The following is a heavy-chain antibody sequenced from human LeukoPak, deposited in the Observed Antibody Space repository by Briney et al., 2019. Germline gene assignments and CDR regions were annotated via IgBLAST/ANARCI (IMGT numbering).Heavy chain of an antibody. Sequence: GGSLRLSCAASGFTFSSYAMSWVRQAPGKGLEWVSGISGSGDNTYYADSVKGRFTISRDNSKNTLYVQVNSLGTEDTAAYYCAKGGYYDSSGSFYFDYWGQGTLVTVSS. J-gene: IGHJ4*02. CDR3: AKGGYYDSSGSFYFDY. V-gene: IGHV3-23*01. CDR1: GFTFSSYA. CDR2: ISGSGDNT. D-gene: IGHD3-22*01.